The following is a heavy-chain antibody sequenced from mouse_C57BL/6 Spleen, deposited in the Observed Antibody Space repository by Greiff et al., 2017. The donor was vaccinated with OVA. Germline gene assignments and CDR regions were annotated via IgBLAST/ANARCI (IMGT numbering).Heavy chain of an antibody. J-gene: IGHJ2*01. CDR3: VRQYYVSSLDY. D-gene: IGHD1-1*01. CDR2: IRSKSNNYAT. Sequence: DVKLVESGGGLVQPKGSLKLSCAASGFSFHTYAMNWVRQAPGKGLEWVARIRSKSNNYATYYADSVKDRFTISRDDSESMLYLQMNNLKTEDTAMYYCVRQYYVSSLDYWGQGTTLTVSS. CDR1: GFSFHTYA. V-gene: IGHV10-1*01.